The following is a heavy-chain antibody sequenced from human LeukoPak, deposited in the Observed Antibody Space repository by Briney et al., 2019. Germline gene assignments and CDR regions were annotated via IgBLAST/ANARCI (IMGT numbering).Heavy chain of an antibody. J-gene: IGHJ4*02. CDR2: IESKATNHAT. CDR1: GFSFSDCA. CDR3: TRHLDGISAYDY. V-gene: IGHV3-73*01. D-gene: IGHD6-13*01. Sequence: GGSLKLSCAASGFSFSDCAVHWVRQAPGKGLEWLGRIESKATNHATVYSASVEGRFTISRDDSKNTAFLQMNSLKTEDTAMYYCTRHLDGISAYDYWGQGSLVTVSP.